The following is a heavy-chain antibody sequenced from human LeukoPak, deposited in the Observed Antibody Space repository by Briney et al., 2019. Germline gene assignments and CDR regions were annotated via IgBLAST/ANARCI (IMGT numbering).Heavy chain of an antibody. J-gene: IGHJ5*02. V-gene: IGHV1-2*02. Sequence: ASVKVSCKASGYTFSGYYMHWVRQARGQGLEWMGWINPNSGGTNYVQKFQGRVTMTRDTSISTAYMELSRLRSDDTAVYYCARDLGYCSGGSCYGWFDPWGQGTLVTVSS. CDR1: GYTFSGYY. CDR3: ARDLGYCSGGSCYGWFDP. CDR2: INPNSGGT. D-gene: IGHD2-15*01.